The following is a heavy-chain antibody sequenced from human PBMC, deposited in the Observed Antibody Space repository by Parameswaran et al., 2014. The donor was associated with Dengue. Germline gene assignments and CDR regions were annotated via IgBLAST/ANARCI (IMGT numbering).Heavy chain of an antibody. CDR3: ARVGKLYDSGGYYSGSGAFDI. Sequence: RWIRQPPGKGLEWIGHIYYSGSPYYNPSLKSRVSTSLDTSQNQFSLKLSSVTAADTAVYYCARVGKLYDSGGYYSGSGAFDIWGRGTMVTVSS. CDR2: IYYSGSP. V-gene: IGHV4-31*02. D-gene: IGHD3-22*01. J-gene: IGHJ3*02.